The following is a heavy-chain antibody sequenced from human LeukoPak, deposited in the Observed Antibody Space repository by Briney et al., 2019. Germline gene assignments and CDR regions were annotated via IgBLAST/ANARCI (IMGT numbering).Heavy chain of an antibody. V-gene: IGHV1-69*01. CDR1: GGVFSPYP. CDR3: ARDRGGGLRYQYYYTDF. CDR2: MIPSLRTP. Sequence: ASVKVSCKTSGGVFSPYPISWVRQAPGQGLEWMGGMIPSLRTPHYAQKFQGRLTITADDSTETAYMELSSLKSEDTAVYYCARDRGGGLRYQYYYTDFWGKGTTVTVSS. J-gene: IGHJ6*03. D-gene: IGHD2-2*01.